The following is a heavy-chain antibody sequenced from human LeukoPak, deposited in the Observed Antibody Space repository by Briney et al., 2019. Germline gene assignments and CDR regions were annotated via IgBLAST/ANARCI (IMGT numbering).Heavy chain of an antibody. V-gene: IGHV4-34*01. CDR1: GGSFSGYY. CDR2: INHSGST. J-gene: IGHJ4*02. CDR3: ARGQDTLRYYGSGSYYNSPFDY. Sequence: SETLSLTCAVCGGSFSGYYWSWIRQPPGKGLEWIGEINHSGSTNYNPSLKSRVTISVDTSKNQFSLKLSSVTAADTAVYYCARGQDTLRYYGSGSYYNSPFDYWGQGTLVTVSS. D-gene: IGHD3-10*01.